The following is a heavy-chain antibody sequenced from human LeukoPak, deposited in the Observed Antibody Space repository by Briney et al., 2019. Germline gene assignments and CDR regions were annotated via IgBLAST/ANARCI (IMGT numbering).Heavy chain of an antibody. D-gene: IGHD4-17*01. Sequence: GGSLRLSCAASGFTLSSYAMSWVRQAPGKGLEWVSAISGSGGSTYYADSVKGRFTISRDNSKNTLYLQMNSLRAEDTAVYYCAKTGGDLNYYYYGMDVWGQGTTVTVSS. V-gene: IGHV3-23*01. CDR2: ISGSGGST. CDR1: GFTLSSYA. CDR3: AKTGGDLNYYYYGMDV. J-gene: IGHJ6*02.